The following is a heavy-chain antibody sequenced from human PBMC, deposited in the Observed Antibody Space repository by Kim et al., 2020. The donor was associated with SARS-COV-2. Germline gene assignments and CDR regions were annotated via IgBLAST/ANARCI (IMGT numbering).Heavy chain of an antibody. J-gene: IGHJ4*02. V-gene: IGHV4-34*01. Sequence: YNPTPQSRVTISVDTSKSQFSLQLSSVTAADTAVYYCASFYDSSGYYYWGQGTLVTVSS. CDR3: ASFYDSSGYYY. D-gene: IGHD3-22*01.